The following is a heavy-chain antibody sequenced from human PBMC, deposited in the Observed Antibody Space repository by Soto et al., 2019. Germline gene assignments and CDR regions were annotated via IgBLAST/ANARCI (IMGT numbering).Heavy chain of an antibody. V-gene: IGHV4-59*01. J-gene: IGHJ5*02. Sequence: SETLSLTCAVYGGSFSGYYWSWIRQPPGKGLEWIGYIYYSGSTNYNPSLKSRVTISVDTSKNQFSLKLSSVTAADTAVYYCARYHKVAATQFRHFDPWGQGTLVTVSS. CDR2: IYYSGST. CDR3: ARYHKVAATQFRHFDP. CDR1: GGSFSGYY. D-gene: IGHD2-15*01.